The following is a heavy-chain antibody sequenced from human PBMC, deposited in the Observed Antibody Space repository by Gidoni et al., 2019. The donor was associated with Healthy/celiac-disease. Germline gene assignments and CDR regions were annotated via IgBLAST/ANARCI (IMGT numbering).Heavy chain of an antibody. V-gene: IGHV3-23*01. D-gene: IGHD2-15*01. CDR2: ISGSGGST. J-gene: IGHJ5*02. Sequence: EVQLLASGGGLVQPGGSLRLSCPASGFTFSSYALSWVRQAPGKGLEGVSAISGSGGSTYYADSVKGRFTISRDNSKNTLYLQMNSLRAEDTAVYYCAKGGSVLYCSGGSCWFDPWGQGTLVTVSS. CDR3: AKGGSVLYCSGGSCWFDP. CDR1: GFTFSSYA.